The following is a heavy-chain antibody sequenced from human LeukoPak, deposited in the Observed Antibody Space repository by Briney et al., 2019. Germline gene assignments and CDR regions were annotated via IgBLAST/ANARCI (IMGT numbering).Heavy chain of an antibody. CDR2: IYPGDSDT. D-gene: IGHD5-24*01. V-gene: IGHV5-51*01. J-gene: IGHJ3*02. CDR1: GYSFTSYW. CDR3: ARCRERWLQSGAFDI. Sequence: GESLKISCKGSGYSFTSYWIGWVRQMPGKGLEWMGIIYPGDSDTRYSPSFQGQVTISADKSISTAYLQWSSLKASDTAMYYCARCRERWLQSGAFDIWGQGTMVTVSS.